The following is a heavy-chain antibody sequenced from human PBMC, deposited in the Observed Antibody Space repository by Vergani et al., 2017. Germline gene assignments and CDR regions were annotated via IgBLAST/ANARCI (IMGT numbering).Heavy chain of an antibody. V-gene: IGHV3-30*18. D-gene: IGHD6-13*01. CDR3: AKDIASSSWYVFDY. CDR1: GFTFTSYG. J-gene: IGHJ4*02. CDR2: ISYDGNKK. Sequence: VQLLESGGGLVQPGESLRLSCTVSGFTFTSYGISWVRQAPGKGLEWVSVISYDGNKKNYADSVKGRFTISRDNAKNSLYLQMNSLRAEDTALYYCAKDIASSSWYVFDYWGQGTLVTVSS.